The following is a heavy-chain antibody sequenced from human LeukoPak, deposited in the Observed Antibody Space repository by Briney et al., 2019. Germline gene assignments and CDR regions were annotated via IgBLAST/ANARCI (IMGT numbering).Heavy chain of an antibody. CDR3: ARARVVDDAFDI. V-gene: IGHV3-53*01. CDR2: IYSGGST. CDR1: GFTVSSND. D-gene: IGHD3-22*01. J-gene: IGHJ3*02. Sequence: GGSLRLSCAASGFTVSSNDMSWVRQAPGKGLECISVIYSGGSTDYADSVKGRLTISRDNSKNTLYLQMNSLRAEDTAVYYCARARVVDDAFDIWGQGTMVTVSS.